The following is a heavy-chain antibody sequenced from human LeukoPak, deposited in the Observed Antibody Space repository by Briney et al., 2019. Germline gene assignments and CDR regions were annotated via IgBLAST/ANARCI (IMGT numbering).Heavy chain of an antibody. CDR2: INPNSGGT. V-gene: IGHV1-2*02. CDR1: GYTFTGYY. J-gene: IGHJ3*02. D-gene: IGHD3-22*01. Sequence: ASVKVSCKASGYTFTGYYMHWVRQAPGRGLEWMGWINPNSGGTNYAQKFQGRITMTRDTSISTAYMELSRLRSDDTAVYYCATARYYYDSSGYYWLDAFDIWGQGTMVTVSS. CDR3: ATARYYYDSSGYYWLDAFDI.